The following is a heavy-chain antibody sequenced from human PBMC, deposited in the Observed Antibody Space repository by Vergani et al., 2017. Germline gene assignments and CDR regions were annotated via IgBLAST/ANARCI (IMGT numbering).Heavy chain of an antibody. CDR3: ARLRGSTSCYFDY. Sequence: EVQLVQSGAEVRKPGESLKISCKGSEYNFVSYWIGWVRQMPGKGLEWMGIIYPGDSDTRYSPSFQGQVTISADKSISTDYLQWSSLKASDTAMYYCARLRGSTSCYFDYWGQGTLVTVSS. CDR2: IYPGDSDT. D-gene: IGHD2-2*01. CDR1: EYNFVSYW. J-gene: IGHJ4*02. V-gene: IGHV5-51*01.